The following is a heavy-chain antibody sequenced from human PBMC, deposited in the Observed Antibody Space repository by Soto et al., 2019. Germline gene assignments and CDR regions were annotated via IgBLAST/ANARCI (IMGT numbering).Heavy chain of an antibody. CDR1: GFIFSDYA. V-gene: IGHV3-23*01. J-gene: IGHJ2*01. D-gene: IGHD3-16*01. CDR2: ISASGGNI. CDR3: AKVAGGLGYFDL. Sequence: LRLSCVASGFIFSDYAMTWVRQAPGKGLEWVATISASGGNIEYTDSLKGRFTISRDNSKNTLYLQLNGLTADDTAVHYCAKVAGGLGYFDLWGRGTLVTVSS.